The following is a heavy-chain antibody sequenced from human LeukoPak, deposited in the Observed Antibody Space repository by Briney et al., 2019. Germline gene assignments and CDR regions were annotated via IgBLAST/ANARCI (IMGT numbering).Heavy chain of an antibody. J-gene: IGHJ4*02. CDR3: AREVDCSSPSCQLDY. V-gene: IGHV1-2*02. Sequence: ASVKVSCTASGYTLTGYSMHWVRQAPGQGLEWMAWINPNSGGTNYAQKFQGRVTMTRDTSITTAYLELSSLRSDDTAVYYCAREVDCSSPSCQLDYWGQGTLVTVSS. CDR2: INPNSGGT. CDR1: GYTLTGYS. D-gene: IGHD2-2*01.